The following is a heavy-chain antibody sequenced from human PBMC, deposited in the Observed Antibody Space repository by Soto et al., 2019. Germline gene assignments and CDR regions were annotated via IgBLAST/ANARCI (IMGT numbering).Heavy chain of an antibody. CDR1: GGSISSSSGYY. Sequence: SETLSLTCTVSGGSISSSSGYYWGWIRQPPGKGLEWIGSVDYSGNTYYNLSLQSRVTISADTSKNQFSLKVDSVTAADTAVYYCARRDYGDFLAYYFDYWGQGTPVTVSS. D-gene: IGHD4-17*01. CDR2: VDYSGNT. CDR3: ARRDYGDFLAYYFDY. J-gene: IGHJ4*02. V-gene: IGHV4-39*01.